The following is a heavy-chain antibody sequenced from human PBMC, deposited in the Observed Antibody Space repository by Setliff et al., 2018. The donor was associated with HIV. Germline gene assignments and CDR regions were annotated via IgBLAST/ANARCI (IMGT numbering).Heavy chain of an antibody. V-gene: IGHV4-34*01. CDR3: ARGGNPTYYDFWSGNYMRKYYYYYMDV. CDR1: GRSLSGYY. CDR2: INQSVST. J-gene: IGHJ6*03. D-gene: IGHD3-3*01. Sequence: SETLSLTCAVYGRSLSGYYWSWIRQPPGKGLEWIGEINQSVSTNYNPSLKSRFTISVDTSKNQFSLKLSSVTAADTAVYYCARGGNPTYYDFWSGNYMRKYYYYYMDVWGKGTTVTVSS.